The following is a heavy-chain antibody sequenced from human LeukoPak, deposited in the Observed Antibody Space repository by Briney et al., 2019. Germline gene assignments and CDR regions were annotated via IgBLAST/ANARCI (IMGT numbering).Heavy chain of an antibody. CDR2: IRSKANIYAT. CDR1: GFTFSGSA. J-gene: IGHJ4*02. D-gene: IGHD2-15*01. Sequence: GGSLRLSCAASGFTFSGSAMHWVRQASGKGLEWVGRIRSKANIYATAYAASVKGRFTISRDDSKNTAYLQMNSLKTEDTAVYYCTTYCSDGSCRMDYWGQGTLVTVSS. V-gene: IGHV3-73*01. CDR3: TTYCSDGSCRMDY.